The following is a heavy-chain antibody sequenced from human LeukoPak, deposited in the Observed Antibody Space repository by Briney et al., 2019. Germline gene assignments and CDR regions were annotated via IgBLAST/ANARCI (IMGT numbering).Heavy chain of an antibody. CDR2: INSDGSST. J-gene: IGHJ4*02. V-gene: IGHV3-74*01. CDR3: AREGRRQMATTFDY. Sequence: SGGSLRLSCAASGFTFSSYWRHWVRQAPGKGLVWVSRINSDGSSTSYADSVKGRFTISRDNAKNTLYLQMNGLRAEDTAVYYCAREGRRQMATTFDYWGQGTLVTVSS. CDR1: GFTFSSYW. D-gene: IGHD5-24*01.